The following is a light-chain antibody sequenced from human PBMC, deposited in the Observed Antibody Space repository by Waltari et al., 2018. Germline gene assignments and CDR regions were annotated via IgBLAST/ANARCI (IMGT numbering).Light chain of an antibody. CDR1: SGDIDSKY. CDR3: QSYATNNHVI. V-gene: IGLV6-57*04. Sequence: FILTQPHSVSESPGKTVTISCTRRSGDIDSKYVQWYQQRPGTAPTTLIYEDYERPSGVPDRFSGSIDMSSNSAFLTISALEPEDEADYHCQSYATNNHVIFGGGTNLTVL. J-gene: IGLJ2*01. CDR2: EDY.